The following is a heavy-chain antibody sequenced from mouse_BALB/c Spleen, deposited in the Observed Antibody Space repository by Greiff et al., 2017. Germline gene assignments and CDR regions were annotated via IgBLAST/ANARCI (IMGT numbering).Heavy chain of an antibody. CDR2: INSSGGSI. V-gene: IGHV5-6-3*01. D-gene: IGHD1-1*01. CDR3: ARDYGSYFDY. Sequence: EVKLVESGGGLVQPGGSLKLSCAASGFTFSSYGMSWVRQTPDKRLELVATINSSGGSIYYPDSVKGRFTISRDNAKNTLYLQMSSLKSEDTAMYYCARDYGSYFDYWGQGTTLTVSS. J-gene: IGHJ2*01. CDR1: GFTFSSYG.